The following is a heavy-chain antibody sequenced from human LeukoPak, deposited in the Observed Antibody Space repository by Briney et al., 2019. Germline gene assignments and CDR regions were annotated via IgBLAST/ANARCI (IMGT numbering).Heavy chain of an antibody. CDR1: GGSISSYY. CDR3: ARDPPRGDY. J-gene: IGHJ4*02. CDR2: IYYSGST. V-gene: IGHV4-59*12. Sequence: PSETLSLTCTVSGGSISSYYWSWIRQPPGKGLEWIGYIYYSGSTNYNPSLKSRVTISVDTSKNQFSLKLSSVTAADTAVYYCARDPPRGDYWGQGTLVTVSS.